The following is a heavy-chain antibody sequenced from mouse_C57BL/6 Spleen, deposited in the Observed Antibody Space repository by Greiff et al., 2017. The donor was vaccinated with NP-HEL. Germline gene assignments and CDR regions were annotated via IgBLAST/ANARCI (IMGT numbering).Heavy chain of an antibody. D-gene: IGHD1-1*01. J-gene: IGHJ2*01. CDR2: INPNNGGT. CDR1: GYTFTDYY. Sequence: EVQLQQSGPELVKPGASVKISCKASGYTFTDYYMNWVKQSHGKSLEWIGDINPNNGGTSYNQKFKGKATLTVDKSSSTAYMELRSLTSEDSAVYYCAREFITTVVAKGFDYWGQGTTLTVSS. CDR3: AREFITTVVAKGFDY. V-gene: IGHV1-26*01.